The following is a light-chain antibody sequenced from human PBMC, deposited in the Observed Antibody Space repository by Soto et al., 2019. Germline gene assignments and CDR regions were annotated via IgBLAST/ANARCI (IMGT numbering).Light chain of an antibody. J-gene: IGLJ3*02. V-gene: IGLV4-69*01. CDR2: LNSDGSH. CDR3: QTWSTDIRV. Sequence: QLVLTQPPSASASLGASVKLTCTLSSGHNSYAIAWHQQQPEKGPRYLMKLNSDGSHSKRDGIPDRFSGSSSGAERYLTISGLQSEDEADYCCQTWSTDIRVFGGGTKLTVL. CDR1: SGHNSYA.